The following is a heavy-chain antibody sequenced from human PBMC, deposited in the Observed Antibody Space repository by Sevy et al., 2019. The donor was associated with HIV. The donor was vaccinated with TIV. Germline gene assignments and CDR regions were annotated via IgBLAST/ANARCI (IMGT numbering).Heavy chain of an antibody. CDR2: ISWNSGSI. V-gene: IGHV3-9*01. CDR1: GFTFDDYA. Sequence: GGSLRLSCAASGFTFDDYAMHWVRQAPGKGLEWVSGISWNSGSIGYAGSVKGRFTISRDNAKNSLYLQMNSLRAEDTALYYCAKVRSKAYCGGDCYSGWNYFDYWGQGTLVTVSS. CDR3: AKVRSKAYCGGDCYSGWNYFDY. J-gene: IGHJ4*02. D-gene: IGHD2-21*02.